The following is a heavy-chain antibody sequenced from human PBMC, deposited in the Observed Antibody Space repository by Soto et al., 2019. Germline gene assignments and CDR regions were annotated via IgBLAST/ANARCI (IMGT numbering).Heavy chain of an antibody. CDR1: GFTFSSYA. J-gene: IGHJ6*03. CDR3: SRGPVFCIFFGVRRQPRSKVF. D-gene: IGHD3-3*02. V-gene: IGHV3-64D*08. CDR2: ISSNGGST. Sequence: PGGSLRLSCSASGFTFSSYAMHWVRQAPGKGLEYVSAISSNGGSTYYADSVKGRFTISRDNSKNTLYLQMSSLRAEDTAVYYFSRGPVFCIFFGVRRQPRSKVFRGKGTTVTVSS.